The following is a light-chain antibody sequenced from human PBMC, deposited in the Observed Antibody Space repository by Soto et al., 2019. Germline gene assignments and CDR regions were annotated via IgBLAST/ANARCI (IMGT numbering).Light chain of an antibody. CDR2: DIS. CDR3: QQYNNWPS. V-gene: IGKV3-15*01. J-gene: IGKJ5*01. Sequence: EVVMKQSPATLSVSTGERATLSCRASQTVSRNLAWYQQRPGQAPRLLIYDISNRATGVPARFSGSGSETEFTLTIRSLQSEDFAVYFCQQYNNWPSFGQGTRLEIK. CDR1: QTVSRN.